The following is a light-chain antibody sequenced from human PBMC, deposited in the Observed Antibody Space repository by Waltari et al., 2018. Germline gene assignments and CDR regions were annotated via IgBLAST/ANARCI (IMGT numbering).Light chain of an antibody. CDR1: SSDVGPYYY. Sequence: QSALTQPASVSGSPGQSITISCTGTSSDVGPYYYFYWYQQHPGKAPKLMIYDVTKRPSGIANRFSGSKSGNTASLTISGLQAEDEADYYCSSYTTSSTVYVFGTGTKVTVL. J-gene: IGLJ1*01. CDR3: SSYTTSSTVYV. V-gene: IGLV2-14*03. CDR2: DVT.